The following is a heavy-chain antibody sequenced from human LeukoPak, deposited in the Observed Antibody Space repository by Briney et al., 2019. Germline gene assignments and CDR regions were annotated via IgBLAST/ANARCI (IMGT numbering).Heavy chain of an antibody. V-gene: IGHV1-18*01. J-gene: IGHJ4*02. CDR2: ISAYNGNT. D-gene: IGHD3-22*01. CDR1: GYTFTSYG. Sequence: ASVKVSCKASGYTFTSYGISWVRQAPGQWLEWMGWISAYNGNTNYAQKLQGRVTMTTDTSTSTAYMELRSLRSDDTAVYYCARSGDYYEKSGYYYLFDFWGQGTLVTVSS. CDR3: ARSGDYYEKSGYYYLFDF.